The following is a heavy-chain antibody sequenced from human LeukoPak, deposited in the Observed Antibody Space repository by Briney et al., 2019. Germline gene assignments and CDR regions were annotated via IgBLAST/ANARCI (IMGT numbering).Heavy chain of an antibody. J-gene: IGHJ4*02. V-gene: IGHV3-30*04. CDR1: GFTFSYYV. CDR2: ISRDGTA. CDR3: ARGNYYDSRGFSVTEH. Sequence: GGSLRLSCAPSGFTFSYYVFHWVRQAPGKGLDWLAAISRDGTAYYADPVKGRFTVSRDTSEDTVFLQMVSLGLEDTAVYYCARGNYYDSRGFSVTEHWGQGTLVTVSS. D-gene: IGHD3-22*01.